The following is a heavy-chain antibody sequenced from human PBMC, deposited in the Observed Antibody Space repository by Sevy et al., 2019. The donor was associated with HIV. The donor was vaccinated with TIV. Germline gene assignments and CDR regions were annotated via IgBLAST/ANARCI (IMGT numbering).Heavy chain of an antibody. Sequence: GGSLRLSCAASGFTFSNAWMSWVRQAPGKGLEWIGRIKSKTDGGTTDYAAPVEGRFTISRDDSKNTLYLQMNSLKTEDTAVYYCTTEGPSSPLGYWGQGTLVTVSS. D-gene: IGHD2-15*01. J-gene: IGHJ4*02. CDR2: IKSKTDGGTT. CDR3: TTEGPSSPLGY. V-gene: IGHV3-15*01. CDR1: GFTFSNAW.